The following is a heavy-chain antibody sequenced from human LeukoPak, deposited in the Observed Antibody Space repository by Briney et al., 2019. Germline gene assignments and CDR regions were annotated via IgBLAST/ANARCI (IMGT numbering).Heavy chain of an antibody. CDR3: ARQPAAGTNY. CDR2: ISSSSTYI. Sequence: GGSLRLSCAASGFTFSSYSVNWVRQAPGKGLEWVSSISSSSTYIYYADSLKGRFTISRDNAKNSLYLQMNSLRAEDTAVYYCARQPAAGTNYWGQGTLVTVSS. CDR1: GFTFSSYS. D-gene: IGHD6-13*01. V-gene: IGHV3-21*01. J-gene: IGHJ4*02.